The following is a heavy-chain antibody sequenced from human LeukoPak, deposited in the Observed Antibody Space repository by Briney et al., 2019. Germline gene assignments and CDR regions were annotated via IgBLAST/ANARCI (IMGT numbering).Heavy chain of an antibody. J-gene: IGHJ4*02. D-gene: IGHD3-9*01. CDR2: MNPNSGNT. CDR1: GYTFTSYD. CDR3: ARGPSVRYFDWLLSQPRLVDY. V-gene: IGHV1-8*01. Sequence: ASVKVSFKASGYTFTSYDINWVRQATGQGLEWMGWMNPNSGNTGYAQKFQGRVTMTRNTSISTAYMELSSLRSEDTAVYYCARGPSVRYFDWLLSQPRLVDYWGQGTLVTVSS.